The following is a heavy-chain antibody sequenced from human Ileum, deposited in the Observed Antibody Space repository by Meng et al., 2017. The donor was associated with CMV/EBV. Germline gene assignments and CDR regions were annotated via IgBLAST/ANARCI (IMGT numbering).Heavy chain of an antibody. D-gene: IGHD2-21*01. CDR1: GSVCNNYG. CDR2: INWNGGRT. CDR3: AKSDCGAAGCKLLDH. J-gene: IGHJ4*02. Sequence: GGSLRSSCAASGSVCNNYGMSWARQAPGKGLEWVSSINWNGGRTGYADSVKGRFTISRDSAKNSLYLKMNSMTAENTAIYYCAKSDCGAAGCKLLDHWGQGTLVTVSS. V-gene: IGHV3-20*04.